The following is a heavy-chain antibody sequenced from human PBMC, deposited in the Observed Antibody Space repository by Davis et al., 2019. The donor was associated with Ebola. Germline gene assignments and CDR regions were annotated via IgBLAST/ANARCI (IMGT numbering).Heavy chain of an antibody. V-gene: IGHV3-71*01. J-gene: IGHJ4*02. Sequence: GGSLRLSCAASGFTLSDHYMSTLRQAPGKGLEWVSFKRRRGHGGTEEWTTSVKVKLTNSREDSKTIKYLRLNRMGAEDTAVYYCAREPPYYRYFDYWGQGTLVTVSS. CDR3: AREPPYYRYFDY. D-gene: IGHD2/OR15-2a*01. CDR2: KRRRGHGGTE. CDR1: GFTLSDHY.